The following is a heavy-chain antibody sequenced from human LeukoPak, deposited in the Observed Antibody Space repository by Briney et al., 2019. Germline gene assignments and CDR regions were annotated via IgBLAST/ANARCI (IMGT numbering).Heavy chain of an antibody. CDR1: GGSFSGYY. CDR2: ISSSSSTI. Sequence: PSETLSLTCAVYGGSFSGYYWSWIRQAPGKGLEWVSYISSSSSTIYYADSVKGRFTISRDNAKNSLYLQMNSLRAEDTAVYYCARECIAVAGYEICYYYYGMDVWGQGTTVTVSS. J-gene: IGHJ6*02. D-gene: IGHD6-19*01. CDR3: ARECIAVAGYEICYYYYGMDV. V-gene: IGHV3-11*04.